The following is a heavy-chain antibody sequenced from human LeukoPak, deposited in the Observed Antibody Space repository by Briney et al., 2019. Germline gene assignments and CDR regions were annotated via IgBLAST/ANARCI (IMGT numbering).Heavy chain of an antibody. D-gene: IGHD3-10*01. Sequence: SETLSLTCSVSGASVSSDYWNWIRQSPGRGLEWIGYTHYRGDINYNPSLTSRLTISVDASSNQVSLKLSSVTAADAAVYYCGRNLGSGSDHWGQGTLVTVSS. V-gene: IGHV4-59*02. CDR3: GRNLGSGSDH. J-gene: IGHJ4*02. CDR2: THYRGDI. CDR1: GASVSSDY.